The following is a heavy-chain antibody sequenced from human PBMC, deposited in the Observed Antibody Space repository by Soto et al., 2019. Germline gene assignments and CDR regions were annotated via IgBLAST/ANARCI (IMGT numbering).Heavy chain of an antibody. CDR3: AHRLCDSSCYWDVGYFDS. J-gene: IGHJ4*02. Sequence: QITLKESGPPLVKPTQTLTVTCTFSGFSLSTSGVGVGWIRQPPGKALEWLALIYWDNDKRYSPSLKSRLTIPKDTSKNQVVLTMTNMDPVDTATYYCAHRLCDSSCYWDVGYFDSWGQGTLVTVSS. D-gene: IGHD3-22*01. CDR1: GFSLSTSGVG. CDR2: IYWDNDK. V-gene: IGHV2-5*02.